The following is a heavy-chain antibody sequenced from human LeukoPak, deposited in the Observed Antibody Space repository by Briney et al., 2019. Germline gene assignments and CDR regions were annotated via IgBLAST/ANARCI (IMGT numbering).Heavy chain of an antibody. V-gene: IGHV3-48*03. CDR1: GFTFSSYE. CDR2: ISSSGSTI. Sequence: QSGGSLRLSCAASGFTFSSYEMNWVRQAPGKGLEWVSYISSSGSTIYYADSVKGRFTISRDNAKNSLYLQMNSLRAEDTAVYYCARGVAGNFDYWGQGTLVTVSS. CDR3: ARGVAGNFDY. J-gene: IGHJ4*02. D-gene: IGHD6-19*01.